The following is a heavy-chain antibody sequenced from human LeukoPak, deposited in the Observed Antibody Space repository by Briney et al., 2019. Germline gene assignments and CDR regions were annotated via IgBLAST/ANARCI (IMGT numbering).Heavy chain of an antibody. CDR1: GVSISSSTFY. J-gene: IGHJ3*01. D-gene: IGHD3-10*01. CDR3: ARSGPYQLGSGNYAFDV. Sequence: SETLSLTCTVSGVSISSSTFYWAWIRQPPGKGLEWIGSIHYSGGPYYNASVKSRATISVDTSRNQFSLRLSSVTAADTAIYYCARSGPYQLGSGNYAFDVWGQGTMVTVSS. V-gene: IGHV4-39*07. CDR2: IHYSGGP.